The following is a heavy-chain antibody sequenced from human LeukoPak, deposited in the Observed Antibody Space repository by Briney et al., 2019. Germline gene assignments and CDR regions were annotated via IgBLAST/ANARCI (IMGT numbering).Heavy chain of an antibody. D-gene: IGHD2-2*02. V-gene: IGHV1-18*01. Sequence: ASVKVSCKASGYTFTSYGTSWVRQAPGQGLEWMGWISAYNGNTNYAQKLQGRVTMTTDTSTSTAYMELRSLRSDDTAVYYCARDCNSTSCYNHYYGMDVWGQGTTVTVSS. CDR2: ISAYNGNT. J-gene: IGHJ6*02. CDR3: ARDCNSTSCYNHYYGMDV. CDR1: GYTFTSYG.